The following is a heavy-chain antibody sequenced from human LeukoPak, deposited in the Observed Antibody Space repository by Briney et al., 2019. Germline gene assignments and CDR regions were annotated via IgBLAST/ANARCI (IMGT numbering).Heavy chain of an antibody. CDR3: AKGYYGSGSYGWFDY. CDR2: INPNTGGT. CDR1: GYTFTGYY. J-gene: IGHJ4*02. V-gene: IGHV1-2*02. D-gene: IGHD3-10*01. Sequence: WASVKVSCKASGYTFTGYYIHWVRQAPGQGLEWMGYINPNTGGTHYAQKFQGRVTVTRDTSISTAYMDLNRLTSDDTAVYSCAKGYYGSGSYGWFDYWGQGTLVTVSS.